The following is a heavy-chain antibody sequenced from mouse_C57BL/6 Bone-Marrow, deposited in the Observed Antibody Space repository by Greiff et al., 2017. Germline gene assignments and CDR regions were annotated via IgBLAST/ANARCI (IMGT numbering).Heavy chain of an antibody. D-gene: IGHD2-4*01. CDR3: ARIYYHYALDY. V-gene: IGHV1-64*01. CDR1: GYTFTSYW. CDR2: IHPNSGST. J-gene: IGHJ2*01. Sequence: VQLQQPGAELVKPGASVKLSCKASGYTFTSYWMHWVKQRPGQGLEWIGMIHPNSGSTNYNEKFKSKATLTVDKSSNTAYMQPSSLPSEDSAVYYCARIYYHYALDYWGQGTTLTVSS.